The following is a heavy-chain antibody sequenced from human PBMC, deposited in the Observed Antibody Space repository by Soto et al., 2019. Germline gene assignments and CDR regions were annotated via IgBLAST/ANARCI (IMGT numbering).Heavy chain of an antibody. D-gene: IGHD4-17*01. J-gene: IGHJ4*02. CDR3: ARPANTVADHFDL. CDR1: VYTFTIYW. Sequence: GESLKISCQVSVYTFTIYWIGWVRQMPGKGLEWMGIIYPSDSDTRYSPSFQGQVTISADQSINTAYLQWDSLKASDTAIYYCARPANTVADHFDLWGQGTPVTVSS. V-gene: IGHV5-51*01. CDR2: IYPSDSDT.